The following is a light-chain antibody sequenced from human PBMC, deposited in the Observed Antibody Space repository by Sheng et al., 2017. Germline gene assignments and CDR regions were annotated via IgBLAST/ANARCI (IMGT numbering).Light chain of an antibody. CDR1: SSNIGAGYA. Sequence: QPVLTQPPSVSGAPGQRVTISCTGSSSNIGAGYAVHWYQQLPGTAPKPTSSMVSTIGPQGSRDRFSGSKSGTSASLAITGLQAEDEADYYYQSYDSSLSGCVFGTGTRVTVL. J-gene: IGLJ1*01. CDR2: VST. V-gene: IGLV1-40*01. CDR3: QSYDSSLSGCV.